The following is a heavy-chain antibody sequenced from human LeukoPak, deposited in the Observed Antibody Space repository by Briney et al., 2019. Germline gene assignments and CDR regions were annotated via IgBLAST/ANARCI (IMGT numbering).Heavy chain of an antibody. V-gene: IGHV1-69*01. CDR2: IIPIFGTA. CDR1: GGTFSSYA. J-gene: IGHJ6*03. Sequence: SVKVSCKASGGTFSSYAISWVRQAPGQGLEWMGGIIPIFGTANYAQKFQGRVTITADGSTSTAYMELSSLRSEDTAVYYCASSFRVVPAAPSDYYYMDVWGKGTTVTVSS. CDR3: ASSFRVVPAAPSDYYYMDV. D-gene: IGHD2-2*01.